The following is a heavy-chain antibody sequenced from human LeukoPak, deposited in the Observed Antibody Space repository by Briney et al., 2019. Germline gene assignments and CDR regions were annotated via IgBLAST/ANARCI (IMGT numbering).Heavy chain of an antibody. D-gene: IGHD3-9*01. CDR2: ISSSSSYI. J-gene: IGHJ3*02. CDR1: GFTFSSYS. CDR3: ARDIADILTGYTLGAFDI. Sequence: PGRSLRLSCVASGFTFSSYSMNWVRQAPGKGLEWVSSISSSSSYIYYADSVKGRFTISRDNAKNSLYLQMNSLRAEDTAVYYCARDIADILTGYTLGAFDIWGQGTMVTVSS. V-gene: IGHV3-21*01.